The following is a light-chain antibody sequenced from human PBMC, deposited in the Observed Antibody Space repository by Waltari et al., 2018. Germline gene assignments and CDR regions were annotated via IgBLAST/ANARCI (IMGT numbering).Light chain of an antibody. CDR2: DVS. Sequence: QSALTQPASVSGSPGQSITISCTGTSSDVGGYNYVSWYQQHPGKAPKIMIYDVSNRPSVVSNRFSGSKAGNTASLAISGLQAEDEADYYCSSYTSSSTLLFGGGTKLTVL. V-gene: IGLV2-14*03. CDR1: SSDVGGYNY. J-gene: IGLJ2*01. CDR3: SSYTSSSTLL.